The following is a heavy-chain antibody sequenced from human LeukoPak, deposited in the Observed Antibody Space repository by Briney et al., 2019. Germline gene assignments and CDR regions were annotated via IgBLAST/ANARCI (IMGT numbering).Heavy chain of an antibody. CDR2: ISGSGGST. D-gene: IGHD2-21*02. Sequence: GGSLRLSCAASGFTVSSNYMSWVRQAPGKGLEWVSAISGSGGSTYYADSVKGRFTISRDNSKNTLYLQMNSLRAEDTAVYYCARFVVVTATGYFDYWGQGTLVTVSS. V-gene: IGHV3-23*01. CDR1: GFTVSSNY. CDR3: ARFVVVTATGYFDY. J-gene: IGHJ4*02.